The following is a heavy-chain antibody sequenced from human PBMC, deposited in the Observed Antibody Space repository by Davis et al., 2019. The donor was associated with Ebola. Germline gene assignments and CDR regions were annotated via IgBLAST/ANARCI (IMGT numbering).Heavy chain of an antibody. CDR1: GFTFSSYG. CDR2: ISYDGSNK. J-gene: IGHJ4*02. V-gene: IGHV3-30*18. D-gene: IGHD1-26*01. CDR3: AKVRAIVGANYFDY. Sequence: GESLKISCAASGFTFSSYGMHWVRQAPGKGLEWVAVISYDGSNKYYADSVKGRFTISRDNSKNTLYLQMNSLRAEDTAVYYCAKVRAIVGANYFDYWGQGTLVTVSS.